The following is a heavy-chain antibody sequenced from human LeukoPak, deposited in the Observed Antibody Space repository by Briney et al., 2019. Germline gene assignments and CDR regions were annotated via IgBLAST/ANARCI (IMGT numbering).Heavy chain of an antibody. J-gene: IGHJ4*02. CDR3: ARGTGTTAYFDY. CDR2: ISGSSGYT. D-gene: IGHD1-1*01. Sequence: AGSLRLSCEASGFTFSDYYMSWVRQAPGKGLEWVASISGSSGYTKYADSVKGRSTISRDNAKNSLYLQVNSLRAEDTAVYYCARGTGTTAYFDYWGQGTPVTVSS. V-gene: IGHV3-11*06. CDR1: GFTFSDYY.